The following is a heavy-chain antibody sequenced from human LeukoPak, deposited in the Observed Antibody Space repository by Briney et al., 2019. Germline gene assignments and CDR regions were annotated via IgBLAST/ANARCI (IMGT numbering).Heavy chain of an antibody. CDR3: AKLVGATSFDY. Sequence: GGSLRLSCAASGFTFSSYGMHWVRQAPGKGLEWVAVISYDGSNKYYAASVKGRFTISRDNSKNTLYLQMNSLRAEDTAVYYCAKLVGATSFDYWGQGTLVTVSS. J-gene: IGHJ4*02. V-gene: IGHV3-30*18. CDR1: GFTFSSYG. CDR2: ISYDGSNK. D-gene: IGHD1-26*01.